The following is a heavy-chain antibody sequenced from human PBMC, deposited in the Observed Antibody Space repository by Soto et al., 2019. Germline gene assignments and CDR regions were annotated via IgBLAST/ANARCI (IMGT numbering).Heavy chain of an antibody. CDR3: ANDYGDYVGRQFDY. CDR2: ISYDGSNK. D-gene: IGHD4-17*01. CDR1: GFTFSSYG. Sequence: GGSLRLSCAASGFTFSSYGMHWVRQAPGKGLEWVAVISYDGSNKYYADSVKGRFTISRDNSKNTLYLQMNSLRAEDTAVYYCANDYGDYVGRQFDYWGQGTLVTVSS. J-gene: IGHJ4*02. V-gene: IGHV3-30*18.